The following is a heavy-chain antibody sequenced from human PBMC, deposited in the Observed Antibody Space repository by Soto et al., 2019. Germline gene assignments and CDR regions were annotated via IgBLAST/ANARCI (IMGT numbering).Heavy chain of an antibody. V-gene: IGHV4-30-4*01. CDR2: IYYSGST. D-gene: IGHD3-3*01. J-gene: IGHJ4*02. CDR1: GGSISSGDYY. CDR3: AREVEEWPSRYYFDY. Sequence: PSETLSLTCTVSGGSISSGDYYWSWIRQPPGKGLEWIGYIYYSGSTYYNPSLKSRVTISVDTSKNQFSLKLSSVTAADTAVYYCAREVEEWPSRYYFDYWGQGTLVTVSS.